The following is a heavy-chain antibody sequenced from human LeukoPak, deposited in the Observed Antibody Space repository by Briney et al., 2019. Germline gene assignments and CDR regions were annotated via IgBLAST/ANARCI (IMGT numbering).Heavy chain of an antibody. CDR3: AKGYDYRSGAGSFDY. Sequence: GGSLRLSCAASGLTFSSYNMHWVRQAPGKGLEWVAVISYDGNHKYYADSVKGRFTISRDNSKNTLYPQMNGLRADDTAVYYCAKGYDYRSGAGSFDYWGQGTLVTVSS. CDR2: ISYDGNHK. J-gene: IGHJ4*02. V-gene: IGHV3-30*18. D-gene: IGHD3-10*01. CDR1: GLTFSSYN.